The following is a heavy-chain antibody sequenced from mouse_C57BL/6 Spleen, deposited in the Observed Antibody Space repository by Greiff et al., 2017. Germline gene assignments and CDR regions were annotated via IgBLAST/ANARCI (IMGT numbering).Heavy chain of an antibody. CDR3: SRGVTTVVATSVDFDV. Sequence: QVQLQQPGAELVKPGASVKMSCKASGYTFTSYWITWVKQRPGQGLEWIGDIYPGSGSTNYNEKFKSKATLTVDTASSTAYMQLSSLTSEDSAVYDGSRGVTTVVATSVDFDVWGTGTTVTVSS. CDR2: IYPGSGST. J-gene: IGHJ1*03. V-gene: IGHV1-55*01. D-gene: IGHD1-1*01. CDR1: GYTFTSYW.